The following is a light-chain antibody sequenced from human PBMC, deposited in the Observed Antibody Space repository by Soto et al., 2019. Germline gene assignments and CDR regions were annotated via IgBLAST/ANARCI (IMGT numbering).Light chain of an antibody. Sequence: DIQMTQSPSSLSASVGDRLTITCRASQSISSYLNWYQQKPGKAPKLLVYATSSLQSGVPSRFSGSGSGTDLTLTISSLQTEDFANYYCQQSDSTGTWTFGQGTKVDIK. CDR3: QQSDSTGTWT. CDR1: QSISSY. V-gene: IGKV1-39*01. J-gene: IGKJ1*01. CDR2: ATS.